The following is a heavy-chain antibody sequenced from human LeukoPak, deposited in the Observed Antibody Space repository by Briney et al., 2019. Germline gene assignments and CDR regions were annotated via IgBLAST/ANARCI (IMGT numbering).Heavy chain of an antibody. J-gene: IGHJ4*02. Sequence: GGSLRLSCAASGFTISDYWMHWVRPAPGKGLVWVSRSNSDGSSISYADSVKGRFTISRDIAKNTLYLQMNSLRDEDTGVYDCARDWSFDYWGQGTLVTVSS. CDR3: ARDWSFDY. V-gene: IGHV3-74*01. CDR1: GFTISDYW. D-gene: IGHD2-8*02. CDR2: SNSDGSSI.